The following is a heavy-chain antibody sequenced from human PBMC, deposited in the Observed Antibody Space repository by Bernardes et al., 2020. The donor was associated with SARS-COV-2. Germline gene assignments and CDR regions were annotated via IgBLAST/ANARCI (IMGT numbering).Heavy chain of an antibody. V-gene: IGHV4-34*01. J-gene: IGHJ5*02. Sequence: SETLSLTCAVYGGSFSGYYWSWIRQPPGKGLEWIGEINHSGSTNYNPSLKSRVTISVDTSKNQFSLKLSSVTAADTAVYYCATRSGVRGVIRKNRGPGGANWFDPWGQGTLVTVSS. CDR2: INHSGST. D-gene: IGHD3-10*01. CDR3: ATRSGVRGVIRKNRGPGGANWFDP. CDR1: GGSFSGYY.